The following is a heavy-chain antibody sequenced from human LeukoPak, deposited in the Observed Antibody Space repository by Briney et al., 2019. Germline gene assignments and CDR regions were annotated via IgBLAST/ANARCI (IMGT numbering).Heavy chain of an antibody. Sequence: PGGSLRLSCAASGFTFSSYAMSWVRQAPGKGLEWVSSISGSGGSTYYADSVQGRFTISRDNSKNTLYLQMNSLRAEDTAVYYCAKSEGREYYFDFWGQGTLITVSS. CDR3: AKSEGREYYFDF. CDR1: GFTFSSYA. D-gene: IGHD3-10*01. J-gene: IGHJ4*02. CDR2: ISGSGGST. V-gene: IGHV3-23*01.